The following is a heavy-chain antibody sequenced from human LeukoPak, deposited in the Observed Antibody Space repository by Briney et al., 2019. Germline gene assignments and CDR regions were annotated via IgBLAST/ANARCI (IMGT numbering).Heavy chain of an antibody. CDR1: GDSMTSDY. CDR3: ARDRGIGYGPSDLDS. CDR2: VYHSGTS. Sequence: SETLSLTCTVSGDSMTSDYWTWIRQPPGKGLEWLGYVYHSGTSFYNPALKSRLTISIDTSKKQFSLNVISVTTADTALYFCARDRGIGYGPSDLDSWGPGVLATVSS. V-gene: IGHV4-59*01. D-gene: IGHD3-10*01. J-gene: IGHJ4*02.